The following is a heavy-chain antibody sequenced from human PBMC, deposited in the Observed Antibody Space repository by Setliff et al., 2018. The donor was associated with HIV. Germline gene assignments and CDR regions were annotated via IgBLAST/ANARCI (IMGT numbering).Heavy chain of an antibody. CDR3: TRDPVGAVLYYFDY. V-gene: IGHV3-48*01. J-gene: IGHJ4*02. Sequence: PGGSLRLSCAVSGFTFSSYSMNWVRQAPGKGLEWLSYISGNSGTKYYADSVKGRFTISRDKAKNSLYLQMNSLRAEDMAIYYCTRDPVGAVLYYFDYWGQGSLVTVSS. D-gene: IGHD1-26*01. CDR1: GFTFSSYS. CDR2: ISGNSGTK.